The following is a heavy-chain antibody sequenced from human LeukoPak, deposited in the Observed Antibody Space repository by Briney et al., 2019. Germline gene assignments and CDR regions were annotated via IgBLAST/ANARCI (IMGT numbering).Heavy chain of an antibody. CDR1: SLTFITYA. J-gene: IGHJ4*02. CDR3: AKSLPSGAYYFDY. D-gene: IGHD2-15*01. CDR2: ISPSGDSS. Sequence: PGGSLRLSCAASSLTFITYAMSWVRQAPGKGLEWVSAISPSGDSSYYADSVKGRFTISRDNSKNTLYLQMNSLRDEDTAVYYCAKSLPSGAYYFDYWGPGTLVTVSS. V-gene: IGHV3-23*01.